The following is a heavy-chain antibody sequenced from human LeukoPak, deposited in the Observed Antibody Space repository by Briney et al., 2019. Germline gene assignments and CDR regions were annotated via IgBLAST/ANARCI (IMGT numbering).Heavy chain of an antibody. J-gene: IGHJ1*01. CDR1: GYNFTNYW. V-gene: IGHV5-51*01. CDR2: IYPGDSDT. Sequence: GESLKISCKGSGYNFTNYWISWVRQMPGKGLEWMGIIYPGDSDTRYSPSFQGQVTISADKSISTAYLQWSSLKASDTAMYYCARHGTRNYDFWSGYYSAEYFQHWGQGTLVTVSS. CDR3: ARHGTRNYDFWSGYYSAEYFQH. D-gene: IGHD3-3*01.